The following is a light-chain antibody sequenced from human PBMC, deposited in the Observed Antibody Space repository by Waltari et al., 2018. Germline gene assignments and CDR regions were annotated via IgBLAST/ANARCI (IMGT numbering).Light chain of an antibody. CDR1: QSIDKF. CDR3: HQHYTTPWT. CDR2: AAS. V-gene: IGKV1-39*01. J-gene: IGKJ1*01. Sequence: DIQMTQSPSSLSASVGDRVTITCRPSQSIDKFLNWYQKKPGKAPDLLIYAASTLQTGVPSRFSGSGSGTDFTLTITSLQAEDVAVYYCHQHYTTPWTFGQGTLVEL.